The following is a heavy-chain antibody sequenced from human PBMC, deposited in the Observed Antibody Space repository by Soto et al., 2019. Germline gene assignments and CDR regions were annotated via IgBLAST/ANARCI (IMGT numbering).Heavy chain of an antibody. CDR2: INHSGST. Sequence: SETLSLTCAVYGGSFSGYYWSWIRQPPGKGLEWIGEINHSGSTNYNPSLKSRVTISVDTSKNQFSLKLSSVTAADTAVYYCARGRRGGYSYGCWFDPWGQGTLVTGSS. CDR3: ARGRRGGYSYGCWFDP. D-gene: IGHD5-18*01. V-gene: IGHV4-34*01. CDR1: GGSFSGYY. J-gene: IGHJ5*02.